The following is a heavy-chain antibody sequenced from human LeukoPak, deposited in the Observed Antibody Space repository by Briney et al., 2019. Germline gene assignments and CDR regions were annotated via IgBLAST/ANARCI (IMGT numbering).Heavy chain of an antibody. V-gene: IGHV4-31*03. CDR2: IYYSGST. J-gene: IGHJ4*02. CDR1: GGSISSGGYY. CDR3: ARDARYGSGSYIDD. D-gene: IGHD3-10*01. Sequence: SETLSLTCTVSGGSISSGGYYWSWIRQHPGTGLEWIGYIYYSGSTYYNPSLKSRVTISVDTSKNQFSLKLNSVTAADTAVYYCARDARYGSGSYIDDWGQGTLVTVSS.